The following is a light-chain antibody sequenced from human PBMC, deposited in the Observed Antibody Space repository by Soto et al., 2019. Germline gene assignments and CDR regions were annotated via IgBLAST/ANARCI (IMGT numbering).Light chain of an antibody. V-gene: IGLV1-47*02. CDR1: GSNIGSHD. CDR2: RND. J-gene: IGLJ1*01. Sequence: QSVLTQPPSASGTPGQRVTISCSGSGSNIGSHDVYWYQHLPGTAPKVLIYRNDQRPSGVPDRFSGSKSGTSASLAITGLQAEDEADYYCQSYDSSLSGSNVFGTGTKVTVL. CDR3: QSYDSSLSGSNV.